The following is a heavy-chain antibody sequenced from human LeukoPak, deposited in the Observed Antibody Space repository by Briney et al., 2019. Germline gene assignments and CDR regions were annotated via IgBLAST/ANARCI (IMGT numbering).Heavy chain of an antibody. D-gene: IGHD6-13*01. CDR2: THYNGST. CDR1: GGSISGYY. V-gene: IGHV4-59*08. Sequence: SETLSLTCTVSGGSISGYYWSWIRQPPGKELEWIGYTHYNGSTNYNPSLKSRVSFSVDTSKNQFSLELTSVTAADTAVYYCARQNPAASGQGLDYWGQGTLVTVSS. J-gene: IGHJ4*02. CDR3: ARQNPAASGQGLDY.